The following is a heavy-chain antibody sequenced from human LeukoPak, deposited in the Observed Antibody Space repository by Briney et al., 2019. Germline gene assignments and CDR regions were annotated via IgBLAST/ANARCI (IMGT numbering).Heavy chain of an antibody. Sequence: ASVKVSCKASGGTFSSYAISWVRQAPGQGLEWMGWINPNSGGTNYAQKFQGRVTMTRDTSISTAYMELSRLRSDDTAVYYCARDPENYYDRHFDYWGQGTLVTVSS. D-gene: IGHD3-22*01. CDR1: GGTFSSYA. CDR2: INPNSGGT. J-gene: IGHJ4*02. V-gene: IGHV1-2*02. CDR3: ARDPENYYDRHFDY.